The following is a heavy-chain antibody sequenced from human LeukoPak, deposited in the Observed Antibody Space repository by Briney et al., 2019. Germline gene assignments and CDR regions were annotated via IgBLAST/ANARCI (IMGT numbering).Heavy chain of an antibody. J-gene: IGHJ4*02. D-gene: IGHD3-22*01. V-gene: IGHV4-31*03. CDR1: GGPISIGGYQ. CDR2: IYYSGST. CDR3: ARHFGYYDSSGAHYYFHY. Sequence: SDTLSLMCTVSGGPISIGGYQWSWIRQHRGKGLEWIGYIYYSGSTYYNPSLKSRVTISVDTSKNQFSLKLGSVTAADTAVYYCARHFGYYDSSGAHYYFHYWGQGTLVTVSS.